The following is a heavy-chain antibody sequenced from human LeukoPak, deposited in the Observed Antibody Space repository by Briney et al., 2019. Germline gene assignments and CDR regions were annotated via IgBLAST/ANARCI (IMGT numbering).Heavy chain of an antibody. D-gene: IGHD5-24*01. CDR1: GFTFSSYE. V-gene: IGHV3-21*01. CDR2: ISTSSSYI. CDR3: ARVGEKAFHLWPEIDY. Sequence: GGSLRLSCAASGFTFSSYEMNWVRQAPGKGLEWVSSISTSSSYIYYADSVKGRFTISRDNAKNSLYLQMSSLRAEDTAVYYCARVGEKAFHLWPEIDYWGQGTLVTVS. J-gene: IGHJ4*02.